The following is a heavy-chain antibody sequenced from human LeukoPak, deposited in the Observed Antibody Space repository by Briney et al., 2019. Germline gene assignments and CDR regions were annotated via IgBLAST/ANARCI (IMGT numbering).Heavy chain of an antibody. V-gene: IGHV3-23*01. CDR2: ISESGGNT. Sequence: PGGSLRLSCAASGFTFSSYAMSWFRQPPGRGLEWVSAISESGGNTYFADSVKGRFTISRDNSKNTLYLQMNSLRVEDTAVYYCAKSAYDFWSSFDSWGQGTLVTVSS. J-gene: IGHJ4*02. CDR1: GFTFSSYA. CDR3: AKSAYDFWSSFDS. D-gene: IGHD3-3*01.